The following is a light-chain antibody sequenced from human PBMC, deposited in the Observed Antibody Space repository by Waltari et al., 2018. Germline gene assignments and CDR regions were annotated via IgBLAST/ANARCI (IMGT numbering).Light chain of an antibody. CDR2: WAS. J-gene: IGKJ1*01. Sequence: DIVMTQSPDSLTVSLGERATVNCKARQSVLSSSNNKNFLAWYQQKPGQPPKLLIYWASTRGSGVPDRFSGSGSGTDFTLTISSLQAEDVAVYYCQQYYITPPTFGQGTKVEIK. CDR1: QSVLSSSNNKNF. V-gene: IGKV4-1*01. CDR3: QQYYITPPT.